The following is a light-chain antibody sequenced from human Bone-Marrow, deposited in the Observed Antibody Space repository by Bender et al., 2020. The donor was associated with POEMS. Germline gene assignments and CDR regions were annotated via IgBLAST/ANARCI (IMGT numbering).Light chain of an antibody. CDR2: GDS. CDR1: NIGTKS. J-gene: IGLJ2*01. V-gene: IGLV3-21*02. CDR3: QSLHRSGTYGVV. Sequence: AARVACEGNNIGTKSVHWYQQQPGQAPVLVVYGDSDRPSGIPERFSGSSSGTTVTLTISGVQAEDEADYYCQSLHRSGTYGVVFGGGTKLTVL.